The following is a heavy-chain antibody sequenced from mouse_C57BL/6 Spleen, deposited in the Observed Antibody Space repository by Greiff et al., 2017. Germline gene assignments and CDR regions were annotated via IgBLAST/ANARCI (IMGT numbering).Heavy chain of an antibody. V-gene: IGHV7-3*01. D-gene: IGHD1-1*01. CDR3: ARSDYYGSRYAMDY. CDR1: GFTFTDYY. CDR2: IRNKANGYTT. Sequence: EVKLVESGGGLVQPGGSLSLSCAASGFTFTDYYMSWVRQPPGKALEWLGFIRNKANGYTTEYSASVKGRFTISRDNSQSILYLQMNALIAEDSATYYCARSDYYGSRYAMDYWGQGTSVTVSS. J-gene: IGHJ4*01.